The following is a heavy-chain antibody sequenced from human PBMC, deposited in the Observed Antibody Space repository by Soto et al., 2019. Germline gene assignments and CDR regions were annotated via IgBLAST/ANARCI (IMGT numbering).Heavy chain of an antibody. CDR2: IIPIFGTA. CDR3: AREGHYGGDYYYEGMRG. CDR1: GGTFSSYA. V-gene: IGHV1-69*13. Sequence: SVKVSCKASGGTFSSYAISWVLQAPGQGLEWMGGIIPIFGTANYAQKFQGRVTITADESTSTAYMELSSLRSEDTAVYYCAREGHYGGDYYYEGMRGWGQGTTATVSS. D-gene: IGHD4-17*01. J-gene: IGHJ6*02.